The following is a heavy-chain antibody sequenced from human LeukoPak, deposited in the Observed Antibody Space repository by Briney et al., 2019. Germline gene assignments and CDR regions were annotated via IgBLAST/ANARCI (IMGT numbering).Heavy chain of an antibody. CDR1: GFNFSTYA. J-gene: IGHJ3*02. Sequence: QPGGSLRLSCAVSGFNFSTYAMSWVRQAPGKGLEWVSGISGSGDSTYYADSVKGRFTISRDNSKNTLYLQMSSLRAEDTAVYYCARARTVVVTAGNAFDIWGQGTMVTVSS. V-gene: IGHV3-23*01. D-gene: IGHD2-21*02. CDR2: ISGSGDST. CDR3: ARARTVVVTAGNAFDI.